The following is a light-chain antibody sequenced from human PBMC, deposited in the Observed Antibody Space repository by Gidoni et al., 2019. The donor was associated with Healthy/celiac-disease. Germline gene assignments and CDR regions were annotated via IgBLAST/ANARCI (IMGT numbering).Light chain of an antibody. Sequence: EIVLTQSPATLSLSPGERATLSCRASQSVSSYLAWYQQKPGQAPRLLIYDASNRATGIPARFSGSGSGTDVTLTISSIEPEDFAVYYCQQRSNWPRITFXQXTRLEIK. CDR3: QQRSNWPRIT. V-gene: IGKV3-11*01. CDR2: DAS. J-gene: IGKJ5*01. CDR1: QSVSSY.